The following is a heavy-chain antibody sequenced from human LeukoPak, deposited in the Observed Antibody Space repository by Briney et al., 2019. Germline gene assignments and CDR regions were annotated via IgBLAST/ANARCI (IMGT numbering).Heavy chain of an antibody. CDR2: VYYSGLT. CDR3: ASSTVVVPFDY. D-gene: IGHD2-2*01. J-gene: IGHJ4*02. V-gene: IGHV4-39*07. Sequence: SETLSLTCTVSGGSINSSNYNWGWVRQPPRRGPEWLASVYYSGLTYYNSSLKSRVSISVDTSKNQFSLKLSSVTAADTAVYYCASSTVVVPFDYWGQGTLVTVSS. CDR1: GGSINSSNYN.